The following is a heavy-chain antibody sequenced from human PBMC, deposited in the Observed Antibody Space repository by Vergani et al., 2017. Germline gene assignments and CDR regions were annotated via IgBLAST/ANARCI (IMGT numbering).Heavy chain of an antibody. J-gene: IGHJ5*02. Sequence: QVQLVESGGGVVQPGRSLRLSCAASGFTFNQYGMHWVRQAPGKGLEGVAVTWYDGNNKQYADSVKGRFTISRDNSKSTMYLQMYSLRDEDTGVYYCARDLRLLYNRFDPWGQGTLVTVSS. V-gene: IGHV3-33*01. D-gene: IGHD1-14*01. CDR1: GFTFNQYG. CDR2: TWYDGNNK. CDR3: ARDLRLLYNRFDP.